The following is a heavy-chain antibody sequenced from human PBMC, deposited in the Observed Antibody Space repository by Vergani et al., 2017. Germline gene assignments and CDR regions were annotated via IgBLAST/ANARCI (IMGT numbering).Heavy chain of an antibody. CDR1: GFTFGDYA. J-gene: IGHJ6*03. CDR3: TRVGGGSYYYYYMDV. V-gene: IGHV3-49*03. CDR2: IRSKAYGGTT. D-gene: IGHD3-16*01. Sequence: EVQLVESGGGLVQPGRSLRLSCTASGFTFGDYAMSWFRQAPGKGLEWVGFIRSKAYGGTTEYAASVKGRFTISRDDSKSIAYLQMNSLKTEDTDVYYCTRVGGGSYYYYYMDVWGKGTTVTVSS.